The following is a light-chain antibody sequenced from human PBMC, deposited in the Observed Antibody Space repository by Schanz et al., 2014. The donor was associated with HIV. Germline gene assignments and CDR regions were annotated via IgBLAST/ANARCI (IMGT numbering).Light chain of an antibody. V-gene: IGKV1-39*01. J-gene: IGKJ1*01. CDR3: QQYDSISWT. Sequence: DIQMTQSPSSLSASVGDRVTITCRASQSISSYLNWYQQKPGKAPKLLIYAASSLQSGVPSRFSGSGSGTEFTLTIASLQPDDIATYYCQQYDSISWTFGQGTKVEIK. CDR2: AAS. CDR1: QSISSY.